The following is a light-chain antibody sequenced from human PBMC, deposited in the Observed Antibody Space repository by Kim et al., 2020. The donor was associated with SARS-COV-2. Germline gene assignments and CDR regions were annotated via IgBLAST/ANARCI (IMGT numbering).Light chain of an antibody. V-gene: IGLV6-57*03. CDR1: RGSFAMNY. J-gene: IGLJ3*02. CDR3: QSYDSSNWV. CDR2: EDN. Sequence: GKTVPMPHPRRRGSFAMNYVQGYQQPPGSAPTTVIYEDNQRPSGVPDRFSGSIDSSSNSASLTISGLKTEDEADYYCQSYDSSNWVFGGGTQLTVL.